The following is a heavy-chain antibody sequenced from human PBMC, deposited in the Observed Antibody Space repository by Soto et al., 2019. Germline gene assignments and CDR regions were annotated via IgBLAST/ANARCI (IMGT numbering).Heavy chain of an antibody. D-gene: IGHD2-8*01. V-gene: IGHV5-51*01. J-gene: IGHJ6*02. Sequence: PGESLKISCKGSGYSFTSYWIGWVRQMPGKGLEWMGIIYPGDSDTRCSPSFQGQVTISADKSISTAYLQWSSLKASDTAMYYCARRIKGCTNGVCYYYYGMDVWGQGTTVTVSS. CDR3: ARRIKGCTNGVCYYYYGMDV. CDR1: GYSFTSYW. CDR2: IYPGDSDT.